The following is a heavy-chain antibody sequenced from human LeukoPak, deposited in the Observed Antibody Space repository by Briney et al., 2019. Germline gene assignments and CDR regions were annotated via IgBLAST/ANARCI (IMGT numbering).Heavy chain of an antibody. CDR3: ARDARYSYGYGGGNFDY. CDR2: ISSRSSYI. V-gene: IGHV3-21*01. CDR1: GFTFSSYT. J-gene: IGHJ4*02. D-gene: IGHD5-18*01. Sequence: GGSLRLSCAASGFTFSSYTMSWVRQAPGKGLEWVSSISSRSSYIYSADSVKGRFTISRDNAKNSLYLQMNNLRAEDTAVYYCARDARYSYGYGGGNFDYWGQGTLDSVSS.